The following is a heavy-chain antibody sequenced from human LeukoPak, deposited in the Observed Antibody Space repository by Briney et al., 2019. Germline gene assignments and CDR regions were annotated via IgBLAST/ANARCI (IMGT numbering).Heavy chain of an antibody. CDR3: AKDLSPLYYYYYGMDV. CDR2: INSDGSST. V-gene: IGHV3-74*01. CDR1: GFTFSSYW. Sequence: GGSLRLSCAASGFTFSSYWMHWVRQAPGKGLVWVSRINSDGSSTSYADSVKGRFTISRDNSKNTLYLQMNSLSAEDTAVYYCAKDLSPLYYYYYGMDVWGQGTTVTVSS. J-gene: IGHJ6*02.